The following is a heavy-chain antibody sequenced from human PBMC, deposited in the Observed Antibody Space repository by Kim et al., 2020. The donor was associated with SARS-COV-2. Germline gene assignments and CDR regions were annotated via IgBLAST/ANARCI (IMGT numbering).Heavy chain of an antibody. J-gene: IGHJ4*02. D-gene: IGHD3-22*01. CDR3: ARIRRDSSAHRKIDY. Sequence: SGPTLVKPTQTLTLTCTFSGFSLSTSGMCVTWIRQPPGKALEWLAMIDWDDDKHYSTSLRSRLTISKDISKNQVVLTMTNMDPVDTATFYCARIRRDSSAHRKIDYWGRGALVTVSS. CDR1: GFSLSTSGMC. V-gene: IGHV2-70*01. CDR2: IDWDDDK.